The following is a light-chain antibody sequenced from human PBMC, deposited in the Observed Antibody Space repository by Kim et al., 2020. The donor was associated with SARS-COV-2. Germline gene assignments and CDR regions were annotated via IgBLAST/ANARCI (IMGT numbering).Light chain of an antibody. V-gene: IGKV1-33*01. Sequence: SASVGDRVTITCHASQDISNYLNWYQQKPGKAPKVLIFEASNLETGVPSRFSGSGSGTDFTFTISSLQPEDIATYYCQHYDNLPLTFGGGTKLEI. CDR1: QDISNY. CDR3: QHYDNLPLT. CDR2: EAS. J-gene: IGKJ4*01.